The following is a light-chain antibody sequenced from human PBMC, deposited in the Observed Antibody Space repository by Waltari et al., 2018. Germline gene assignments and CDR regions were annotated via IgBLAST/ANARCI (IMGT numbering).Light chain of an antibody. CDR3: QQSYSSPRT. Sequence: DIQMTQSPSSLSASVGDRFTITCRASQSIASNLSWDQQKPGKAPKLLIDAASSVQSGVPSRFRARGSGTDFTLTISSLQREDFATYYWQQSYSSPRTFGQGTKVEVK. V-gene: IGKV1-39*01. CDR2: AAS. CDR1: QSIASN. J-gene: IGKJ1*01.